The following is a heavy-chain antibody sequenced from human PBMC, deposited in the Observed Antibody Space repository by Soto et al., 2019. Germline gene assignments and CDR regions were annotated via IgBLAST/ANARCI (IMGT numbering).Heavy chain of an antibody. CDR3: AHRRGVVPAGVLYFDY. J-gene: IGHJ4*02. D-gene: IGHD2-2*01. Sequence: QITLKESGPTLVKPTQTLTLTCTFSGFSLSTSGVGVGWIRQPPGKALEWLALIYWNDDKRYSPSLKSRLTITKDTSKNQVVLKMTNMDPVDTATYYCAHRRGVVPAGVLYFDYWGQGTLVTVSS. CDR1: GFSLSTSGVG. CDR2: IYWNDDK. V-gene: IGHV2-5*01.